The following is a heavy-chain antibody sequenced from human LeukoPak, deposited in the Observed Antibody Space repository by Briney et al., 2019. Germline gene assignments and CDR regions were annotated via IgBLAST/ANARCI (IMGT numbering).Heavy chain of an antibody. D-gene: IGHD1-1*01. V-gene: IGHV3-48*03. CDR3: ARDGVTRRYNMYFYMDV. Sequence: GGSLRLSCAASGFTFSSYEMNWVRQAPGKGLEWVSYISSSGSTIYYADSVKGRFTISRDNAKNSLYLQMNSLRAEDTAVYYCARDGVTRRYNMYFYMDVWGKGTTVTVSS. CDR2: ISSSGSTI. J-gene: IGHJ6*03. CDR1: GFTFSSYE.